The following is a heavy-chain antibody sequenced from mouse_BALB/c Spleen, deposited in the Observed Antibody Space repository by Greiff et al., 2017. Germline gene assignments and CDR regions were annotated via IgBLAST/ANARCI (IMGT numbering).Heavy chain of an antibody. CDR3: AGDRGYGSNYAMDY. V-gene: IGHV2-9*02. J-gene: IGHJ4*01. Sequence: QVQLKESGPGLVAPSQSLSITCTVSGFSLTSYGVHWVRQPPGKGLEWLGVIWAGGSTNYNSALMSRLSISKDNSKSQVFLKMNSLQTDDTAMYYCAGDRGYGSNYAMDYWGEGTSVTVSS. D-gene: IGHD1-1*01. CDR1: GFSLTSYG. CDR2: IWAGGST.